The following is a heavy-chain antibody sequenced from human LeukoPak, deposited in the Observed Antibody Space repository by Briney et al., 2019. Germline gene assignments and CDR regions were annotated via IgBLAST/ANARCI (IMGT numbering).Heavy chain of an antibody. Sequence: SQTLSLTCAISGDSVSSNSAAWNWIRQSPSRGLEWLGRTYYRSKWYNDYAVSVKSRITINPDTSKNQFSLQLNSVTPEDTAVYYCARGKLEPNAFYCYYMDVWGKGTTVTVSS. CDR1: GDSVSSNSAA. D-gene: IGHD1-1*01. CDR3: ARGKLEPNAFYCYYMDV. CDR2: TYYRSKWYN. V-gene: IGHV6-1*01. J-gene: IGHJ6*03.